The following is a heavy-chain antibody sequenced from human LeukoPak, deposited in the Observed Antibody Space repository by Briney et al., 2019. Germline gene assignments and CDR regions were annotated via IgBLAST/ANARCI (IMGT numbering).Heavy chain of an antibody. CDR2: IKTDGSQK. Sequence: GGSLRLSCAASGFTFNKYWMTWVRQAPGKGLEWVATIKTDGSQKYYVDSVKGRFTISRDNAKNSLFLQMNSPRDEDTATYYCVRDLVWDTGRVDYWGQGTLVTVSS. CDR3: VRDLVWDTGRVDY. J-gene: IGHJ4*02. CDR1: GFTFNKYW. V-gene: IGHV3-7*01. D-gene: IGHD3/OR15-3a*01.